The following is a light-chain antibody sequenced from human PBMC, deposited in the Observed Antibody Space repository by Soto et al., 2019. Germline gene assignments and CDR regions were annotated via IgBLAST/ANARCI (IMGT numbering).Light chain of an antibody. CDR1: RSNIGSNA. J-gene: IGLJ2*01. CDR3: AAWDDSLNAVV. CDR2: SNS. V-gene: IGLV1-44*01. Sequence: QSVLTQPPSASGTPGQRVTISCSGSRSNIGSNAVNWFQQLPGTAPKLLMYSNSQRPSGVPDRFSGSKSGTSASLAISGLQSEDEADYYCAAWDDSLNAVVFGGGTKVTVL.